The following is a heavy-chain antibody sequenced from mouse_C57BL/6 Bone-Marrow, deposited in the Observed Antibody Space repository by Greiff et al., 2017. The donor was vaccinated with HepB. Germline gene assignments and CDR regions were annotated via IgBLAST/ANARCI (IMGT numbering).Heavy chain of an antibody. D-gene: IGHD2-3*01. Sequence: EVKLVESGGGLVQPGESLKLSCESNEYEFPSHDMSWVRKTPEKRLELVAAINSDGGSTYYPDTMERRFIISRDNTKKTRYLQMSSLRSEDTALYYCARLREMVTYSYWYFDVWGTGTTVTVSS. J-gene: IGHJ1*03. CDR2: INSDGGST. CDR3: ARLREMVTYSYWYFDV. CDR1: EYEFPSHD. V-gene: IGHV5-2*01.